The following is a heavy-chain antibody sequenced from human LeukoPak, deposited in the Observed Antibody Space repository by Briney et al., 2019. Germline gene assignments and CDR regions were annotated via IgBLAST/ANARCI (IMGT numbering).Heavy chain of an antibody. V-gene: IGHV4-39*01. Sequence: SETLSLTCTVSGGSISSSSYYWGWIRQPPGKGLEWIGSIYYSGSTYYNPSLKSRVTISVDTSKNQFSLKLSSVTAADTAVYYCASLDRDTAVVHYYYYYMDVWGKGTTVTISS. CDR2: IYYSGST. D-gene: IGHD5-18*01. CDR1: GGSISSSSYY. J-gene: IGHJ6*03. CDR3: ASLDRDTAVVHYYYYYMDV.